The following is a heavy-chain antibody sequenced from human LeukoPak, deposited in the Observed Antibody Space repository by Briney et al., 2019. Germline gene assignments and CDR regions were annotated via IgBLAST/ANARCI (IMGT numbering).Heavy chain of an antibody. V-gene: IGHV3-48*04. CDR3: ARELSFDY. CDR2: ISSSSSTI. CDR1: GFTFSSYS. Sequence: GSLRPSCAASGFTFSSYSMNWVRQAPGKGLGWVSYISSSSSTIFYADSVKGRFTISRDNAKNSLYLQMSSLRAEDTAVYYCARELSFDYWGQGTLVTVSS. J-gene: IGHJ4*02.